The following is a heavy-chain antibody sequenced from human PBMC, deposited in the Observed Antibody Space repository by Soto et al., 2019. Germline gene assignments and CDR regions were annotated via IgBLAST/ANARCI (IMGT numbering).Heavy chain of an antibody. CDR3: ASSPITFGGVIVIPFDY. CDR1: GGSISSGGYY. V-gene: IGHV4-31*03. D-gene: IGHD3-16*02. Sequence: PSETLSLTCTVSGGSISSGGYYWSWIRQHPGKGLEWIGYIYYSGSTYYNPSLKSRVTISVDTSKNQFSLKLSSVTAADTAVYYCASSPITFGGVIVIPFDYWGQGTLVTVSS. J-gene: IGHJ4*02. CDR2: IYYSGST.